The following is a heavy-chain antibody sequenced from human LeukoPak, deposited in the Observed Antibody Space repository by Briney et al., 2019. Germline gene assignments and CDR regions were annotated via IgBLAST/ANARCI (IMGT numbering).Heavy chain of an antibody. Sequence: KPSETLSLTCAVYGGSFSGYYWSWIRQPPGKGLERIGEINHSGSTNYNPSLKSRVTMSVDTSKNQFSLKLSSVTAADTAVYYCARSNYVWGSYRPRQSDAFDIWGQGTMVTVSS. D-gene: IGHD3-16*02. J-gene: IGHJ3*02. CDR3: ARSNYVWGSYRPRQSDAFDI. V-gene: IGHV4-34*01. CDR1: GGSFSGYY. CDR2: INHSGST.